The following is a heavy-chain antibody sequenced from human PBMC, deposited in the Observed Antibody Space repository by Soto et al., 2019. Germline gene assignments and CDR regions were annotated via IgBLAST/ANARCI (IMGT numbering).Heavy chain of an antibody. CDR1: GGSFSGYY. D-gene: IGHD5-12*01. CDR3: ARGRRMWLRFHFDS. J-gene: IGHJ4*02. V-gene: IGHV4-34*01. CDR2: INHSGST. Sequence: QVQLQQWGAGLLKPSETLSLTCAVYGGSFSGYYWSWIRQPPGKGLEWIGEINHSGSTNYNPSLKGRSTKSVDPPKNHFPLRLSSVPAANPAVYYWARGRRMWLRFHFDSGGKGPLAPVSS.